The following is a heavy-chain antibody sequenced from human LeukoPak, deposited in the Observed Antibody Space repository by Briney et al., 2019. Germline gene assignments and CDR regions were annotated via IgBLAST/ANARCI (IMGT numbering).Heavy chain of an antibody. CDR3: ASGYCSGGSCYSGYYFDY. V-gene: IGHV1-69*13. J-gene: IGHJ4*02. D-gene: IGHD2-15*01. CDR1: GGTFSSYA. CDR2: IIPIFGTA. Sequence: ASVKVSCKASGGTFSSYAISWARQAPGQGLEWMGGIIPIFGTANYAQKFQGRVTITADESTSTAYMELSSLRSEDTAVYYCASGYCSGGSCYSGYYFDYWGQGTLVTVSS.